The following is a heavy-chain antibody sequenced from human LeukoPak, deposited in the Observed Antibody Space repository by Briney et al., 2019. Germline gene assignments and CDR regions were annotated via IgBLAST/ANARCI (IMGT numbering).Heavy chain of an antibody. CDR2: ISGSGGRI. CDR3: AKGPVVVPFDY. Sequence: PGGSLRLSCAASGFTFSSYAMNWVRQAPGKGLEWVSAISGSGGRIYYADSVKGRFTISRDNSKNTLYLQMNSLRAEDTAVYYCAKGPVVVPFDYWGQGTLVTVSS. D-gene: IGHD3-22*01. J-gene: IGHJ4*02. CDR1: GFTFSSYA. V-gene: IGHV3-23*01.